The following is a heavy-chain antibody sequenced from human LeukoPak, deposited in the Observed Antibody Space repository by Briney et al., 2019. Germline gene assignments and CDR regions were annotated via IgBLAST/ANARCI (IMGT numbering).Heavy chain of an antibody. J-gene: IGHJ6*02. D-gene: IGHD1-26*01. CDR2: VIPVFGIT. CDR3: SRAAGGLVGAMESEYHQYAMDV. V-gene: IGHV1-69*04. CDR1: GGTFRSYG. Sequence: ASVKVSCKASGGTFRSYGINWVRQARGQGLEWIGRVIPVFGITHYAQRFQGRVTITADKDTSTVDMELTSLRFEDTAVYYCSRAAGGLVGAMESEYHQYAMDVWGQGTPVTVSS.